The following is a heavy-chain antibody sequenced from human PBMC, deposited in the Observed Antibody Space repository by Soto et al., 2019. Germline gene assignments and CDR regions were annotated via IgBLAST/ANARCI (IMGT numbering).Heavy chain of an antibody. J-gene: IGHJ4*02. CDR3: ARGPYTSSWETRFDY. CDR2: MKPNSDDT. V-gene: IGHV1-8*01. D-gene: IGHD6-13*01. CDR1: GYTFTSYD. Sequence: QVHLVQSGAEVKKPGASVKVSCKASGYTFTSYDINWVRQATGQGLEWMGWMKPNSDDTGYVEKFQGRVSMTRNTSTXTAYMELSSLRSEDTAVYYCARGPYTSSWETRFDYWGQGTLVTVSS.